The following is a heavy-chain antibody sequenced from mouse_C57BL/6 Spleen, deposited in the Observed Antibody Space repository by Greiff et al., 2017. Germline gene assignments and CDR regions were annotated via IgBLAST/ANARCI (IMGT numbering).Heavy chain of an antibody. V-gene: IGHV1-64*01. CDR1: GYTFTSYW. CDR3: ARYACYSNSDWYFEV. CDR2: IHPNSGST. D-gene: IGHD2-5*01. Sequence: QVQLQQPGAELVKPGASVKLSCKASGYTFTSYWMHWVKQRPGQGLEWIGMIHPNSGSTNYNEKFKSKATLTVDKSSSTAYMQLSSLTTEDSAVYYCARYACYSNSDWYFEVWGTGATVTVSS. J-gene: IGHJ1*03.